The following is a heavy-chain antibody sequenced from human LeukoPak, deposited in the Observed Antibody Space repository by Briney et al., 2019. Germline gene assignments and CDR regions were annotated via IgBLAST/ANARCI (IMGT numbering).Heavy chain of an antibody. CDR1: GVTFSSYA. J-gene: IGHJ4*02. CDR3: ARDYYGSGSYYKPFDY. Sequence: SVKVSCKASGVTFSSYAISWVRQAPGQGLEWMGGIIPIFGTANYAQKFQGRVTITADESTSTAYMELSSLRSEDTAVYYCARDYYGSGSYYKPFDYWGQGTLVTVSS. CDR2: IIPIFGTA. V-gene: IGHV1-69*13. D-gene: IGHD3-10*01.